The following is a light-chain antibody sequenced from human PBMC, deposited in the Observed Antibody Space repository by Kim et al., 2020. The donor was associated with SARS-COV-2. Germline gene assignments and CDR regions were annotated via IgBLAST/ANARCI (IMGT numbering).Light chain of an antibody. CDR1: QSISTN. J-gene: IGKJ4*01. CDR3: QQSNSTPLT. Sequence: SASVGDRVTLTCRASQSISTNLNLYQQKSGKAPKLLIYAASSLQGGVPSRFSGSGSGTDFTLTISSLQPEDSATYYCQQSNSTPLTFGGGTRVEI. CDR2: AAS. V-gene: IGKV1-39*01.